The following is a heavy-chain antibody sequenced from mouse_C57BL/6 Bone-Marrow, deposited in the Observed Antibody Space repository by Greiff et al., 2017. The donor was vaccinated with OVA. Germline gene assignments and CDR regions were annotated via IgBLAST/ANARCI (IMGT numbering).Heavy chain of an antibody. CDR2: IDPENGDT. D-gene: IGHD1-1*01. V-gene: IGHV14-4*01. J-gene: IGHJ4*01. Sequence: VQLQQSGAELVRPGASVKLSCTASGFNIKDDYMHWVKQRPEQGLEWIGWIDPENGDTEYASKFQGKATITADTSSNTAYLQLSSLTSEDTAVYYCIYCGRMEYWGQGTSVTVSA. CDR1: GFNIKDDY. CDR3: IYCGRMEY.